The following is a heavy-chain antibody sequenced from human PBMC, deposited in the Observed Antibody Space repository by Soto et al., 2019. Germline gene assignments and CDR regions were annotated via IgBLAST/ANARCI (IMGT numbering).Heavy chain of an antibody. CDR1: GFTFSDYS. V-gene: IGHV3-48*01. Sequence: EVQLVESGGGLVQPGGSLRLSCAASGFTFSDYSMNWVRQAPGKGLEWVSYIDSVGRTTHYADSGKGRFIISRDNAKASLYLQMNRLRAEDTAVYYCAKDGHSPRVELDCWGQGTLVTVSS. J-gene: IGHJ4*02. CDR3: AKDGHSPRVELDC. CDR2: IDSVGRTT.